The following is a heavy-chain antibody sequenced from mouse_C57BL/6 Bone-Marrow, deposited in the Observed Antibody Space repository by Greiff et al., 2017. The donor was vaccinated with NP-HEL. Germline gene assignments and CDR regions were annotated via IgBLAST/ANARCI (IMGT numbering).Heavy chain of an antibody. CDR3: ARGGGYFDV. CDR2: INPNNGGT. J-gene: IGHJ1*03. V-gene: IGHV1-26*01. CDR1: GYTFTDYY. Sequence: EVQLQQSGPELVKPGASVKISCKASGYTFTDYYMNWVKQSHGKSLEWIGDINPNNGGTSYNQKFKGKATLTVDKSSGTAYMELRSLTSEDSAVYYCARGGGYFDVWGTGTTVTVSS.